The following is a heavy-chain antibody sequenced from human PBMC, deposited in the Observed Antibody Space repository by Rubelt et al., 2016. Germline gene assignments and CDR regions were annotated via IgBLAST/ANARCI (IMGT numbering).Heavy chain of an antibody. CDR2: IEYDGSYK. D-gene: IGHD2-15*01. J-gene: IGHJ6*02. V-gene: IGHV3-33*05. CDR1: GFIISNYG. Sequence: QVQLVESGGGVVQPGRSLRLSCAASGFIISNYGMHWVRQAPGKGLEWVAIIEYDGSYKYYADSVKGRFTISRDDSKNTLYLQMNSLRAEDTALYYCARDSRIGYGMDVWGQGTTVTVSS. CDR3: ARDSRIGYGMDV.